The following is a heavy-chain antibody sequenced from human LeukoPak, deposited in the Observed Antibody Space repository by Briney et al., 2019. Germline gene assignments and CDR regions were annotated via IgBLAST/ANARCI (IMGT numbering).Heavy chain of an antibody. D-gene: IGHD4-11*01. V-gene: IGHV4-39*01. CDR3: ARHLGNYLDWFDP. CDR2: IYYSGNT. J-gene: IGHJ5*02. CDR1: GGSISSSSYY. Sequence: PWETLSLTCTVSGGSISSSSYYWGWIRQPPWKGLEWIGTIYYSGNTYYNPSLKSRVTMSVDMSKNQFSLMLSSVTAADTAVYYCARHLGNYLDWFDPWGQGTLVTVSS.